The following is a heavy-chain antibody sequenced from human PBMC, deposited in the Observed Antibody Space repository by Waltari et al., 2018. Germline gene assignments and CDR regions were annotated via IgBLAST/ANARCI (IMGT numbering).Heavy chain of an antibody. J-gene: IGHJ6*02. CDR1: GGSIRGHSYY. CDR2: VHSGGTT. V-gene: IGHV4-39*02. CDR3: ARRSSGAYPDYYYGLDV. Sequence: QLQLQESGPGLVEPSETLSLTCSVSGGSIRGHSYYWGWIRQPPGKGLDWIGSVHSGGTTYYHPSLKSRISISLDTTEHRFSLKLTSVTAADTAVYYCARRSSGAYPDYYYGLDVWGQGATV. D-gene: IGHD3-22*01.